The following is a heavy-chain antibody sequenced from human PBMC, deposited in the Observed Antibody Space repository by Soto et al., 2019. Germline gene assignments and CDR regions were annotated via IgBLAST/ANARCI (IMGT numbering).Heavy chain of an antibody. CDR1: GFTFSSHT. Sequence: GGSLRLSWSASGFTFSSHTMHWVRQAPGKGLDYVSSIGAGGQPTFYADSVKGRFTISRDNSRDTLYLQMSSLRAEDTAIYHCVKDLSGTYSFDFWGQGTLVTVSS. CDR3: VKDLSGTYSFDF. D-gene: IGHD2-15*01. CDR2: IGAGGQPT. V-gene: IGHV3-64D*08. J-gene: IGHJ4*02.